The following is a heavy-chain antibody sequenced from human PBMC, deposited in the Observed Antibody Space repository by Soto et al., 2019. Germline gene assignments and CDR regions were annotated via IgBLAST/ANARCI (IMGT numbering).Heavy chain of an antibody. CDR3: AKDRDYPRDQFHY. J-gene: IGHJ4*02. V-gene: IGHV3-23*01. CDR2: ISANGQGI. Sequence: PGGSLRLSCTASGFTFTYYAFSWVRQAPGKGLEWVSAISANGQGIYYADFVRGRFTISRDNSKNTVFLHMDSLRAEDTAVYYCAKDRDYPRDQFHYWGQGTLVTVSS. CDR1: GFTFTYYA. D-gene: IGHD2-2*01.